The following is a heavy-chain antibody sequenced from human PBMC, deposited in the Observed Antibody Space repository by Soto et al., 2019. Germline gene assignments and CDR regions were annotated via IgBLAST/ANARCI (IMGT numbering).Heavy chain of an antibody. V-gene: IGHV4-31*03. J-gene: IGHJ6*02. CDR1: GGSLSSRGYY. Sequence: SETLSLTCTVSGGSLSSRGYYWGWIRQLPGKGLEWIGYIYYSGSTYYNPSLRSRVTMSVDTSKNQFSLKLRSVTAADTAVYYCARGLCGLPSSSGSLNGLDDLGQGTTVTVSS. CDR3: ARGLCGLPSSSGSLNGLDD. CDR2: IYYSGST. D-gene: IGHD3-10*01.